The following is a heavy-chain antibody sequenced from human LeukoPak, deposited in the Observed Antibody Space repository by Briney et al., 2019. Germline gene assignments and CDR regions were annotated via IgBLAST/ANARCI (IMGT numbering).Heavy chain of an antibody. V-gene: IGHV3-23*01. J-gene: IGHJ4*02. CDR3: AKGSGYSGYDPLTYYFDY. Sequence: GGSLRLSCAASGFTFSSYAMSWVRQAPGKGLEWVSTVSGGGGTTYYAESVKGRITISRDNSKNTLYLQMNSLRAEDTAVYYCAKGSGYSGYDPLTYYFDYWGQGTLVTVSS. CDR2: VSGGGGTT. CDR1: GFTFSSYA. D-gene: IGHD5-12*01.